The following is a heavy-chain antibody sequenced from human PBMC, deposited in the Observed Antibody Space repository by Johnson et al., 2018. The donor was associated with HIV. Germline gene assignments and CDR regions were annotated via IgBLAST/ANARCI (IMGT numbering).Heavy chain of an antibody. CDR3: AREVAAVGDAFDI. CDR2: IGTAGDT. V-gene: IGHV3-13*01. Sequence: VQLVESGGGLVQPGGSLRLSCAASGFTFSSYDMHWVRQATGKGLEWVSAIGTAGDTYYPGSVKGRFTISRENAKNSLYLQMNSLRAEDTAVYYCAREVAAVGDAFDIWGQGTMVTVSS. CDR1: GFTFSSYD. J-gene: IGHJ3*02. D-gene: IGHD6-13*01.